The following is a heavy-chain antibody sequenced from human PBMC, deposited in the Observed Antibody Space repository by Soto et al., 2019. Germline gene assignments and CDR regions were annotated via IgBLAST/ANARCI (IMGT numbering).Heavy chain of an antibody. CDR2: INPNSGGT. D-gene: IGHD6-25*01. CDR1: GYTLTGYY. Sequence: AASVKVSCKASGYTLTGYYMHWVRQAPGQGLEWMGWINPNSGGTNYAQKFQGWVTMTRDTSISTAYMELSRLRSDDTAVYYCARDSLGQRADLLTDNWFDPWGQGTLVTVSS. V-gene: IGHV1-2*04. J-gene: IGHJ5*02. CDR3: ARDSLGQRADLLTDNWFDP.